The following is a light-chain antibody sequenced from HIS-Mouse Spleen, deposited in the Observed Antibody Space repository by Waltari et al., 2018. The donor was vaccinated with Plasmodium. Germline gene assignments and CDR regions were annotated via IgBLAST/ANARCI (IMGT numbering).Light chain of an antibody. Sequence: QSALTQPASVSGSPGQSITISCTGTSSDVGGYNYVSRYQQHPGKAPKLMIYDVSNRPSGVPNRSPGSKPGNTASLTISGLQAEDEADYYCSSYTSSSTWVFGGGTKLTVL. V-gene: IGLV2-14*03. CDR3: SSYTSSSTWV. CDR1: SSDVGGYNY. J-gene: IGLJ3*02. CDR2: DVS.